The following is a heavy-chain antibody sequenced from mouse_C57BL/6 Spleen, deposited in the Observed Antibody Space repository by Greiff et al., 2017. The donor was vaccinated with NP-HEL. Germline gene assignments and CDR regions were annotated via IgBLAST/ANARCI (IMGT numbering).Heavy chain of an antibody. V-gene: IGHV1-59*01. CDR2: IDPSDSYT. J-gene: IGHJ2*01. CDR3: ARDLLLGGGNYFDY. Sequence: QVQLQQPGAELVRPGTSVKLSCKASGYTFTSYWMHWVKQRPGQGLEWIGVIDPSDSYTNYNQKFKGKATLTVDTSSSTAYMQLSSLTSEDSAVYYCARDLLLGGGNYFDYWGQGTTRTVSS. D-gene: IGHD2-1*01. CDR1: GYTFTSYW.